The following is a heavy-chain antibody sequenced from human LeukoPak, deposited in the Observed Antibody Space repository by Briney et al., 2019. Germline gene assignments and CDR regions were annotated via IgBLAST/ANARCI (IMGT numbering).Heavy chain of an antibody. J-gene: IGHJ5*02. CDR1: GGTFSSYA. CDR3: ARVTIFGVVIIQEHWFDP. V-gene: IGHV1-69*13. CDR2: IIPIFGTA. D-gene: IGHD3-3*01. Sequence: SVKVSCKASGGTFSSYAISWVRQAPGQGLEWMGGIIPIFGTANYAQKFQGRVTITADESTSTAYMELSSLRSEDTAVYYCARVTIFGVVIIQEHWFDPWGQGTLVTVSS.